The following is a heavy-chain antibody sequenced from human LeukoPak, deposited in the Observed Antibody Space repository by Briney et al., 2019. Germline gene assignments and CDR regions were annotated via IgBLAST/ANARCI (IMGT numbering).Heavy chain of an antibody. J-gene: IGHJ6*03. CDR1: GLTFSSYW. D-gene: IGHD2-15*01. V-gene: IGHV3-7*01. CDR2: IKQDGSEK. Sequence: PGGSLRLSCAASGLTFSSYWMSWVRQAPGKGLEWVANIKQDGSEKYYVDSVKGRFTISRDNAKNSLYLQMNSLRAGDTAVYYCARDDREGYCSGGSCERTVYYYYMDVWGKGTTVTVSS. CDR3: ARDDREGYCSGGSCERTVYYYYMDV.